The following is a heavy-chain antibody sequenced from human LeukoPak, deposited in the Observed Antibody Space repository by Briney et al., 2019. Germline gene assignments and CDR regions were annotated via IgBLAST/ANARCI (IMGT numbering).Heavy chain of an antibody. Sequence: GGSLRLSCATSGFTLSSFSMNWVRQAPGKGLEWVSYISSGSTTIYYADSVKGRFTISRDNAKNSLNLQMNSLRAEDTAVYYCARDVEQWLVRVYYFDYWGQGTLVTVSS. CDR3: ARDVEQWLVRVYYFDY. J-gene: IGHJ4*02. CDR2: ISSGSTTI. D-gene: IGHD6-19*01. CDR1: GFTLSSFS. V-gene: IGHV3-48*01.